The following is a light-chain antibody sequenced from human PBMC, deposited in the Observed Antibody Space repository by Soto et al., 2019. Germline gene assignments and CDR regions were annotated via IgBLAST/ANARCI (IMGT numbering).Light chain of an antibody. J-gene: IGKJ4*01. CDR3: QQRSNWLT. Sequence: TQAPTGLSAYLGDRVTITCRASQSVSSYLAWYQQKPGQAPRLLIYDASNRATGIPSRFSGSGSGTDFTLTISSLEPEDFAVYYCQQRSNWLTFGGGTKVDIK. V-gene: IGKV3-11*01. CDR2: DAS. CDR1: QSVSSY.